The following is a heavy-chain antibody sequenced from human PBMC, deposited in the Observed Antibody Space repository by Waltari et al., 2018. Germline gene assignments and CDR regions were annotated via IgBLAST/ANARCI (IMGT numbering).Heavy chain of an antibody. V-gene: IGHV3-23*01. J-gene: IGHJ4*02. D-gene: IGHD2-15*01. CDR2: ISASGGSV. Sequence: VQLLDSGGGLVKPGGSLRLSCVASGFTFKNYAMTWVRQPPGKGLEWVSIISASGGSVCYADSVKGRFTISRDNFKNSVSLQLSRLRAEDTAVYYCAKGTCSGESCYLFDFWGQGSLVTVSS. CDR1: GFTFKNYA. CDR3: AKGTCSGESCYLFDF.